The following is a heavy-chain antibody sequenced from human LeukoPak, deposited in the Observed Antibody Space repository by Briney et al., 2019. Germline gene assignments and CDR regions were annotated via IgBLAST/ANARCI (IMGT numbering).Heavy chain of an antibody. CDR3: ARSYVWGTYRYDAFDI. CDR1: GFTFSSYA. J-gene: IGHJ3*02. Sequence: GGSLRLSCAASGFTFSSYAMHWVRQAPGKGLEWVAVISYDGSNKYYADSVKGRFTISRDNSKNTLYLHMNSLRAEDTAVYYCARSYVWGTYRYDAFDIWGQGTMVTVSS. D-gene: IGHD3-16*02. V-gene: IGHV3-30*14. CDR2: ISYDGSNK.